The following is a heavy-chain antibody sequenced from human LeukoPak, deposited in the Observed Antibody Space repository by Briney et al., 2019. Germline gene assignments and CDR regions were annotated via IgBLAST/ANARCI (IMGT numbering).Heavy chain of an antibody. CDR1: GGSFSGYY. D-gene: IGHD3-10*01. CDR3: ASSYYGSGDDAFDI. CDR2: INYSGST. J-gene: IGHJ3*02. V-gene: IGHV4-34*01. Sequence: SETLSLTCAVYGGSFSGYYWSWIRQPPGKGLEWIGEINYSGSTNYNPSLKSRVTISVDASKNQFSLKLSSVTAADTAVYYCASSYYGSGDDAFDIWGQGTMVTVSS.